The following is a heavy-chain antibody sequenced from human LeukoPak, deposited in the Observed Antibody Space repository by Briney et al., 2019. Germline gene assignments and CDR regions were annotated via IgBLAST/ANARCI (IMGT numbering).Heavy chain of an antibody. Sequence: SETLSLTCAVYGGSFSGYYWSWIRQPPGKGLEWIGEINHSGSTNYNPSLKSRVTISVDTSKNQFSLKLSSVSAADTAVYYCARGPPYDFWSGYYSRPRPNWFDPWGQGTLVTVSS. D-gene: IGHD3-3*01. CDR2: INHSGST. J-gene: IGHJ5*02. CDR1: GGSFSGYY. V-gene: IGHV4-34*01. CDR3: ARGPPYDFWSGYYSRPRPNWFDP.